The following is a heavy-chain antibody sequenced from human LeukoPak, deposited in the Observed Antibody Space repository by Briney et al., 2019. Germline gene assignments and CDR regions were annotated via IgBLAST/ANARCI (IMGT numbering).Heavy chain of an antibody. V-gene: IGHV4-39*01. CDR2: IYYSGST. D-gene: IGHD2-8*01. J-gene: IGHJ4*02. CDR3: ARKAVLMVYDEGDYFDY. CDR1: GGSISSSSYY. Sequence: SETLSLTCTVSGGSISSSSYYWGWIRQPPGKGLEWFGSIYYSGSTYYNPSLKSRVTISVDTSKNQFSLKLSSVTAADTAVYYCARKAVLMVYDEGDYFDYWGQGTLVTVSS.